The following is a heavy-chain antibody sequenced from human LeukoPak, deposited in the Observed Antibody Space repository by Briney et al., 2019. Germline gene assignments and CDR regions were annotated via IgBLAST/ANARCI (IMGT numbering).Heavy chain of an antibody. Sequence: ASVKVSCKASGGTFSSYAISWVRQAPGQGLEWTGRIIPIFGTANYAQKFQGRVTITTDESTSTAYMELSSLRSEDTAVYYCARDGCSSTGTRSGGSCFDLYWGQGTLVTVSS. CDR2: IIPIFGTA. CDR1: GGTFSSYA. J-gene: IGHJ4*02. CDR3: ARDGCSSTGTRSGGSCFDLY. V-gene: IGHV1-69*05. D-gene: IGHD2-15*01.